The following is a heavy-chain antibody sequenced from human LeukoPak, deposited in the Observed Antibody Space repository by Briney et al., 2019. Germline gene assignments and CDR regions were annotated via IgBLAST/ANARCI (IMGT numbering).Heavy chain of an antibody. D-gene: IGHD2-15*01. J-gene: IGHJ4*02. Sequence: GGSLRLSCAASGFTFSSSAMSWVRQAPGKGLEWVSAISNNGGYTYYADSVQGRFTISRDNSKSTLCLQMNSLKAEDTAEYYCAKQLGYCSDGSCYFPYWGQGTLVTVSS. V-gene: IGHV3-23*01. CDR2: ISNNGGYT. CDR3: AKQLGYCSDGSCYFPY. CDR1: GFTFSSSA.